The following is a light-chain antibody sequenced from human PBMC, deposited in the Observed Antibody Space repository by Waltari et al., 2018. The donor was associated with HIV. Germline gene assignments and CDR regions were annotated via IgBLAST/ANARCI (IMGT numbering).Light chain of an antibody. V-gene: IGKV2-30*01. CDR2: RVS. Sequence: DVVMTQSPLSLPVTLGQPASISCRSSQSLVSIDGNTYLSWFQQRPGQSPRRLNYRVSNRESGVPDRFSGSGSGTDFTLKISRAEAEDVGVYYCMQGTHWPFTFGPGTKVDIK. CDR3: MQGTHWPFT. CDR1: QSLVSIDGNTY. J-gene: IGKJ3*01.